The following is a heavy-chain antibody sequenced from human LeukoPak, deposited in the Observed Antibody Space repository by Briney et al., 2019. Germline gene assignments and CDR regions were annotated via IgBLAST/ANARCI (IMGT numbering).Heavy chain of an antibody. D-gene: IGHD1-26*01. CDR3: AILVGATDY. Sequence: ASVKVSCKASGYTFTGYFMHWVRQAPGQGLGWMGWINPNTGGTSYAQKFQGRVTMTRDTYISTAYMELSRLRSDDTAVYYCAILVGATDYWGQGTLVTVSA. CDR2: INPNTGGT. V-gene: IGHV1-2*02. J-gene: IGHJ4*02. CDR1: GYTFTGYF.